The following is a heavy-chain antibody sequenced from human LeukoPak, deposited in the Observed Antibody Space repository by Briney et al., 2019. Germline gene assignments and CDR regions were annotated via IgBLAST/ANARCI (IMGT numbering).Heavy chain of an antibody. CDR3: VRGTYHAYYMDV. V-gene: IGHV3-30*02. CDR2: IQFDGSDK. Sequence: GGSLRLSCAASGFIFSTYGMHWVRQAPGKGLEWVAFIQFDGSDKYYADSVKGRFTISRDNSKNTLYLQTSSLTAEDTAVYYCVRGTYHAYYMDVWGKGTTVTVSS. D-gene: IGHD3-16*01. J-gene: IGHJ6*03. CDR1: GFIFSTYG.